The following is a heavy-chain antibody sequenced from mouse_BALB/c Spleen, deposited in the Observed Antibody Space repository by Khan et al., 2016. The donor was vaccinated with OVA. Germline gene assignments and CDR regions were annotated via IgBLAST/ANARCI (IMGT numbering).Heavy chain of an antibody. D-gene: IGHD2-12*01. J-gene: IGHJ2*01. CDR1: GFTFSTYT. CDR3: TRDRTRRAGYFDY. V-gene: IGHV5-6-4*01. CDR2: ISSGGSYT. Sequence: LVESGGGFVKPGGSLKLSCAASGFTFSTYTMSWVRQTPEKRLEWVATISSGGSYTYYPVSVKGRFTTSRDNAKITLYLQLSSLQSEDTAMYYCTRDRTRRAGYFDYWGQGTTLTVSS.